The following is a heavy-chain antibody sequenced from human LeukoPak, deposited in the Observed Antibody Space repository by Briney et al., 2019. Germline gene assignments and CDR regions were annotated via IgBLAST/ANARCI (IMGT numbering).Heavy chain of an antibody. CDR3: AGNLRITMIVNYFEY. J-gene: IGHJ4*02. D-gene: IGHD3-22*01. Sequence: ASVTLSCKASGYTFTSYYMHWVRQAPGQGLEWMGIINPSGGATKYAQKFQGRVTMTRDTSTSTLYMELSSLRSEDPAVYYFAGNLRITMIVNYFEYWGQGTLVTVSS. CDR1: GYTFTSYY. V-gene: IGHV1-46*01. CDR2: INPSGGAT.